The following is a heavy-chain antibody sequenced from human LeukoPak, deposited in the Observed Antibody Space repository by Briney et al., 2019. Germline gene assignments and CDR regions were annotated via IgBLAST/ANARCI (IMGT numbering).Heavy chain of an antibody. Sequence: RASVKVSCKASGYTFTGYYMHWVRQAPGQGLEWMGWISGYNGNTNYAQKLQGRVTMTTDTSTSTAYMELRSLRSDDTAVYYCAREVLAVAGEDYWGQGTLVTVSS. CDR2: ISGYNGNT. CDR1: GYTFTGYY. CDR3: AREVLAVAGEDY. D-gene: IGHD6-19*01. V-gene: IGHV1-18*04. J-gene: IGHJ4*02.